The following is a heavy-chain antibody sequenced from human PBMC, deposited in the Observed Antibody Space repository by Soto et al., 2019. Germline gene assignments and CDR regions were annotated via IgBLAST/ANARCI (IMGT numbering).Heavy chain of an antibody. D-gene: IGHD3-22*01. CDR3: ALEYDSSGYYVSDY. Sequence: SGPTLVNPTQTLTLTCTFSAFSLSTSGVGVGWIRQPPGKALEWLALIYWDDDKRYSPSLKSRLTITKDTSKNQVVLTMTNMEPVDTPTFYCALEYDSSGYYVSDYWGQGTLVTVSS. J-gene: IGHJ4*02. CDR1: AFSLSTSGVG. CDR2: IYWDDDK. V-gene: IGHV2-5*02.